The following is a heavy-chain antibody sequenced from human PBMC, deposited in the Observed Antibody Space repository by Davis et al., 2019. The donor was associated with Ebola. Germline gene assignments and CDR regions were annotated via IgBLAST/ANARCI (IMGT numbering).Heavy chain of an antibody. CDR1: GFTFSDYY. CDR3: ARDRISSGWYARIFDY. D-gene: IGHD6-19*01. J-gene: IGHJ4*02. Sequence: GGSLRLSCAASGFTFSDYYMSWIRQAPGKGLEWVSYISSSSSTIYYADSVKGRFTISRDNAKNSLYLQMNSLRDEDTAVYYCARDRISSGWYARIFDYWGQGTLVTVSS. V-gene: IGHV3-11*04. CDR2: ISSSSSTI.